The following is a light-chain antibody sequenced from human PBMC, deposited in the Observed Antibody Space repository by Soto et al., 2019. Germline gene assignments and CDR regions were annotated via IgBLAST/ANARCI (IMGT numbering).Light chain of an antibody. CDR1: SSDVGGYNY. Sequence: QSALTQPASVSGSPGQSITISCTGTSSDVGGYNYVSWYQQYPGKAPKLMIYDVSNRPSGVSNRFSGSKSGNTASLTISGLQAEDEADYYCSSYTSSSTLYVVFGGATKLTVL. CDR3: SSYTSSSTLYVV. CDR2: DVS. J-gene: IGLJ2*01. V-gene: IGLV2-14*01.